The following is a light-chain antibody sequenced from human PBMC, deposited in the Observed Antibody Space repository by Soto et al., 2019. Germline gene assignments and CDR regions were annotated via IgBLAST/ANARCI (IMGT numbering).Light chain of an antibody. CDR3: CSYAGSYTLV. Sequence: QSVLTQPRSVSGSPGHSVTISCTGTSSDVGGYNYVSWYQHHPGKAPKFMIYDVSKRPSGVPDRFSGSKSGNTASLTISGLQAEDEADYYCCSYAGSYTLVFGGGTQLTVL. V-gene: IGLV2-11*01. J-gene: IGLJ2*01. CDR2: DVS. CDR1: SSDVGGYNY.